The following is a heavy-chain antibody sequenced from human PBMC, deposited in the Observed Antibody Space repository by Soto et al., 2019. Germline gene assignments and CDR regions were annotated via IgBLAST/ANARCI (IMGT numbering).Heavy chain of an antibody. V-gene: IGHV3-30-3*01. CDR1: GFTFSSYA. D-gene: IGHD2-2*02. J-gene: IGHJ4*02. CDR2: ISYDGSNK. CDR3: ARDGVVVPAAVHLYFDY. Sequence: SCAASGFTFSSYAMHWVRQAPGKGLEWVAVISYDGSNKYYADSVKGRFTISRDNSKNTLYLQMNSLRAEDTAVYYCARDGVVVPAAVHLYFDYWGQGTLVTVSS.